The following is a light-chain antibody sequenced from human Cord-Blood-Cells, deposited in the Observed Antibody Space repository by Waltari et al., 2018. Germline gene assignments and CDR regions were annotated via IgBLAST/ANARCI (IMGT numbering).Light chain of an antibody. Sequence: SYVLTQPPSVSVAPGKTARITCGGNNIGSKSGHWYQQKPGQAPVLVIYYDSDRPSGIPERFSGSNSGNPATLTISRVEAGDEADYYCQVWDSSSDHRVFGGGTKLTVL. V-gene: IGLV3-21*04. CDR2: YDS. CDR1: NIGSKS. CDR3: QVWDSSSDHRV. J-gene: IGLJ3*02.